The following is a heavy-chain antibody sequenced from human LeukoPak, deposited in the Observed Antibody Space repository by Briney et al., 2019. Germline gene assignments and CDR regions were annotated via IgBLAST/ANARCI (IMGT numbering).Heavy chain of an antibody. CDR2: IYYSGST. CDR1: GGSISSYY. CDR3: AREAAAGTVDY. J-gene: IGHJ4*02. D-gene: IGHD6-13*01. V-gene: IGHV4-59*01. Sequence: SETLSLTCTVSGGSISSYYWSWIRQPPGKGLEWIGYIYYSGSTNYNPSLKSRVTISVDTSENQFSLKLSSVTAADTAVYYCAREAAAGTVDYWGQGTLVTVSS.